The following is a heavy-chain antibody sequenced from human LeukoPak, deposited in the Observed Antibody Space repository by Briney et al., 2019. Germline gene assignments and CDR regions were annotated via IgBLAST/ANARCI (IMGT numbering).Heavy chain of an antibody. V-gene: IGHV7-4-1*02. CDR1: GYTFTSYA. J-gene: IGHJ6*03. CDR2: INTNTGNP. Sequence: ASVKVSCKASGYTFTSYAMNWVRQAPGQGLEWMGWINTNTGNPTYAQGFTGLFVFSLDTSVSTAYLQISSLKAEDTAVYYCARAYGYRTITGGYYYYMDVWGKGTTVTVSS. D-gene: IGHD5-12*01. CDR3: ARAYGYRTITGGYYYYMDV.